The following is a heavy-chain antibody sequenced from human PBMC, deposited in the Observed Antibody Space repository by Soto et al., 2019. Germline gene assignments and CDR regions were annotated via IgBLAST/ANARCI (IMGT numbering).Heavy chain of an antibody. V-gene: IGHV4-38-2*01. D-gene: IGHD1-1*01. CDR1: GYSISSGYY. J-gene: IGHJ4*02. CDR2: IYHSGST. Sequence: SATLSLTCAVSGYSISSGYYWGWIRQPPGKGLEWIGSIYHSGSTYYNPSLKSRVTISVDMSKNQFSLTMKSVTAADTGVYYCASHPLNWSDADSWGQGVLVTVSS. CDR3: ASHPLNWSDADS.